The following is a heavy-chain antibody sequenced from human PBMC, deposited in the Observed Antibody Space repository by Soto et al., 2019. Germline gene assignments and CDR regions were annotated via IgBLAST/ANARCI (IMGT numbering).Heavy chain of an antibody. CDR2: MYFSETT. J-gene: IGHJ2*01. D-gene: IGHD2-21*02. CDR3: AIQFTHSGLQTSIRTGLGVPAEPLTDL. V-gene: IGHV4-39*01. Sequence: TPGKGLEWIGNMYFSETTYYNPSLKSRVTISVDTSKNQFSLKLRSVTATDTAMYYCAIQFTHSGLQTSIRTGLGVPAEPLTDL.